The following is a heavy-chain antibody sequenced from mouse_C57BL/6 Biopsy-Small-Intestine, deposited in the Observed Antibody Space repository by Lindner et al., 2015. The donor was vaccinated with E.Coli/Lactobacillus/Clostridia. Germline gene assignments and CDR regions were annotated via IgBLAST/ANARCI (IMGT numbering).Heavy chain of an antibody. Sequence: VQLQESGAELVRPGTSVKVSCKASGYAFTNFLIEWVKQRPGQGLEWIGVINPGSGGSNYNEKFKGKATLTADKSSSTAYMQLSSLTSEDSAVYSCARSVYNNYPLDYWGQGTTLTVSS. CDR3: ARSVYNNYPLDY. V-gene: IGHV1-54*01. CDR1: GYAFTNFL. D-gene: IGHD2-5*01. CDR2: INPGSGGS. J-gene: IGHJ2*01.